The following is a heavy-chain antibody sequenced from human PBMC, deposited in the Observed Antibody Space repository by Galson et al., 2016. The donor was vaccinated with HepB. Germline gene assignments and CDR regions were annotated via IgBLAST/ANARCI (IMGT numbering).Heavy chain of an antibody. J-gene: IGHJ6*02. CDR2: IKQDGSEK. Sequence: SLRLSCAASGFTFSNYWMSWVRQAPGKGLEWVANIKQDGSEKYYVDSVKGRFTISRDNAKNSLYLQMSSLRAEDKAVYYCARDERGRFGELFGYYYYGMDVWGQGTTVTVSS. CDR3: ARDERGRFGELFGYYYYGMDV. CDR1: GFTFSNYW. V-gene: IGHV3-7*04. D-gene: IGHD3-10*01.